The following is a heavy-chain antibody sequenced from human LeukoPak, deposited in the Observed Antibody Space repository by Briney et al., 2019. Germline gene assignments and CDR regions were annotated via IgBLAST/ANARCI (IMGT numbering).Heavy chain of an antibody. CDR1: GYTFTSYG. CDR2: ISAYNGNT. Sequence: ASVKVSCKASGYTFTSYGISWVRQAPGQGLEWMGWISAYNGNTNYAQKLQGRVTMTTDTSTSTAYMELRSLRSDDTAVYYCARDLGPVDIVATIGYYYYGMDVWGQGTTVTVSS. V-gene: IGHV1-18*01. D-gene: IGHD5-12*01. CDR3: ARDLGPVDIVATIGYYYYGMDV. J-gene: IGHJ6*02.